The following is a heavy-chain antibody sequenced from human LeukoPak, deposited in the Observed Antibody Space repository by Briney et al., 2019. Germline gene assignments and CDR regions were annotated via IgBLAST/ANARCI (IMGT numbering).Heavy chain of an antibody. V-gene: IGHV3-74*01. CDR2: ISPDGSST. CDR3: VRGTALWRGIDY. D-gene: IGHD3-3*01. J-gene: IGHJ4*02. Sequence: GGSLRLSCEDSGFXISDHWIHWVRQVPGKGLLWLSRISPDGSSTSYADSVKGRFTISRDNGKNTVYLEMNSLRGEDTAEYYCVRGTALWRGIDYWGQGTLVTVSS. CDR1: GFXISDHW.